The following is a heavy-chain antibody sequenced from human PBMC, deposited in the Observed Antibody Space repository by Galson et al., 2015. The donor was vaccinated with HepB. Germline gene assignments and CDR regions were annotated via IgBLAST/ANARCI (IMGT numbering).Heavy chain of an antibody. D-gene: IGHD3-10*01. V-gene: IGHV3-48*02. CDR2: ISGSSDTI. J-gene: IGHJ4*02. Sequence: SLRLSCAASGFIFRSYSFNWVRQAPGKGLEWISHISGSSDTIYYADSVKGRFTISRDNAENSLYLQMNSLRDEDTAVYYCARASGAGNDYWGQGILVTVSS. CDR3: ARASGAGNDY. CDR1: GFIFRSYS.